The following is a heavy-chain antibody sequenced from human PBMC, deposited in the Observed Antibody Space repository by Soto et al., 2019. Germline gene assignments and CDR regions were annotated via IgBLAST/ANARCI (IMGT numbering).Heavy chain of an antibody. CDR3: ARGDSRDDFDI. D-gene: IGHD3-16*01. J-gene: IGHJ3*02. Sequence: QVQLQESGPGLVKPSETLSLTYIVSGGSISSYYWSWIRQPPGKGLEWIGYIYYSGSTNYNPSLKSRVTISVDTSKNQFSLKLNSVTAADTAVYYCARGDSRDDFDIWGQGTMVTVSS. CDR2: IYYSGST. V-gene: IGHV4-59*01. CDR1: GGSISSYY.